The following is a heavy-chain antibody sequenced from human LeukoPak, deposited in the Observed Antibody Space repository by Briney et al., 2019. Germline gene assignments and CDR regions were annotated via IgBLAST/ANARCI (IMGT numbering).Heavy chain of an antibody. Sequence: SETLSLTCTVSGGSISSYYWSWIRQPPGKGLEWIGEINHSGSTNYNPSLKSRVTISIDTSKNQFSLKLSSVTAADTAIYYCARPLHCSSTICYDWFDPWGQGTLVTVSS. CDR3: ARPLHCSSTICYDWFDP. V-gene: IGHV4-34*01. CDR2: INHSGST. CDR1: GGSISSYY. J-gene: IGHJ5*02. D-gene: IGHD2-2*01.